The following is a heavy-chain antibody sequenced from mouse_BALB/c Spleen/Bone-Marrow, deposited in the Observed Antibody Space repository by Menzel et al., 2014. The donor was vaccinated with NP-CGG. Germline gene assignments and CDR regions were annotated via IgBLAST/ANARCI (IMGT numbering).Heavy chain of an antibody. V-gene: IGHV5-17*02. J-gene: IGHJ2*01. CDR3: TRGGNWDDFDY. CDR2: ISSGSSTI. CDR1: GFTFXSFG. D-gene: IGHD4-1*01. Sequence: EVNVVESGGGLVQPGGSRKLSCAASGFTFXSFGMHWVRQAPEKGLEWVAYISSGSSTIFYADTVKGRFTVSRDNPKNTLFLQMTSLRSEDTAMYYCTRGGNWDDFDYWGQGTTLTVSS.